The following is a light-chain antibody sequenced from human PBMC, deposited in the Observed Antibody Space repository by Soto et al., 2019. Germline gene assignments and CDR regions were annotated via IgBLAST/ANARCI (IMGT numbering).Light chain of an antibody. CDR1: QSVSTSL. Sequence: EIVLTQSPGTLSLSPGERATLSCRASQSVSTSLLAWHQQKPGQAPSLLIYGASTRATGIPDRFSGSGSGTDFTLTISRLEPEDFAVYYCQQYLSSPLTFGQGTRLEIK. CDR2: GAS. J-gene: IGKJ5*01. CDR3: QQYLSSPLT. V-gene: IGKV3-20*01.